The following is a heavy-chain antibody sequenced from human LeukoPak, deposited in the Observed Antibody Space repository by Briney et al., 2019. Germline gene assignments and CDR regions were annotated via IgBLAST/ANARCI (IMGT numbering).Heavy chain of an antibody. Sequence: SETLSLTCGVSGGSVSSTNWWTWIRQPPGKGLEWIGEVHLDGSTNYNPSLKSRVTISVDTSKNQFSLKLSSVTAADTAVYYCARSNSGYDYNFDYWGQGTLVTVSS. CDR2: VHLDGST. V-gene: IGHV4-4*02. CDR1: GGSVSSTNW. D-gene: IGHD5-12*01. J-gene: IGHJ4*02. CDR3: ARSNSGYDYNFDY.